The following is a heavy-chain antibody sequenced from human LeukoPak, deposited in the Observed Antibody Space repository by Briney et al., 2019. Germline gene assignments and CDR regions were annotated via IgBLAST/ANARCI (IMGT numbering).Heavy chain of an antibody. Sequence: GESLKISCKGSGYSFTTYWIGWVRQMPGKGLEWMGIIYPGDSDTRYSPSFQGQVTISADKSISTAYLQWSSLKASDTAMYYCARQSYDFWSGYYGPTYYFDYWGQGTLVTVSS. CDR2: IYPGDSDT. D-gene: IGHD3-3*01. V-gene: IGHV5-51*01. CDR3: ARQSYDFWSGYYGPTYYFDY. CDR1: GYSFTTYW. J-gene: IGHJ4*02.